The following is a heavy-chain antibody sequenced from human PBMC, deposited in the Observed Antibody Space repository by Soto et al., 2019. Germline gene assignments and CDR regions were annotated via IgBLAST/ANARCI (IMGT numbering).Heavy chain of an antibody. V-gene: IGHV3-30-3*01. Sequence: QVQLVESGGGVVQPGRSLRLSCAASGFTFSDYVMHWVRQAPGKGLEWVAVISSDGSTKYYTDSMKGRFTISRDNSKETLYRKMNNLRAGDTAVNYWARKNSGGSYYFAFGGKGPLVTVPP. CDR2: ISSDGSTK. D-gene: IGHD6-19*01. CDR1: GFTFSDYV. CDR3: ARKNSGGSYYFAF. J-gene: IGHJ4*02.